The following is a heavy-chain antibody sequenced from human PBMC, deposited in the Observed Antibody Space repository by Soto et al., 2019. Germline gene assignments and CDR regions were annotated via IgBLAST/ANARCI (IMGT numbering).Heavy chain of an antibody. D-gene: IGHD3-10*01. CDR3: AKEGAGELWYLFDR. CDR1: GFSFNNYA. Sequence: QVQLVESGGGVVQPGRSLRLSCADSGFSFNNYAMHWVRQAPGKGLEWVAVISIDGSRQHYAESVEGRFTISRDKSKNTLDLQMNSLTAEDTALYYCAKEGAGELWYLFDRWGQGTLVTVSS. J-gene: IGHJ4*02. CDR2: ISIDGSRQ. V-gene: IGHV3-30-3*01.